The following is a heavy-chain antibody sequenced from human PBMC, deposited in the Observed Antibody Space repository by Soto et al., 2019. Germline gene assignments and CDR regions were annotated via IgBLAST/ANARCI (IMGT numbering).Heavy chain of an antibody. D-gene: IGHD6-6*01. J-gene: IGHJ6*02. CDR1: GGSFSGYD. CDR2: IYYSGST. CDR3: AREAAARPYYYYGMDV. Sequence: SETLSLTCAVYGGSFSGYDWSWIRQPPGKGLEWIGYIYYSGSTNYNPSLKSRVTISVDTSKNQFSLKLSSVTAADTAVYYCAREAAARPYYYYGMDVWGQGTTVTVSS. V-gene: IGHV4-59*12.